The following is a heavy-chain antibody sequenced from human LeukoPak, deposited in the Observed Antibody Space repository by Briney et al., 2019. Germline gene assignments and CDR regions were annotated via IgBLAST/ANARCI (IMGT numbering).Heavy chain of an antibody. D-gene: IGHD3-22*01. CDR3: ARSYYYDYRQIDY. V-gene: IGHV4-39*01. CDR1: GDSISTSSYY. J-gene: IGHJ4*02. CDR2: IYYSGST. Sequence: PSETLSLTCTVSGDSISTSSYYWGWIRQPPAKGLEWLGSIYYSGSTYYNPSLKSRVTISVDTSKNQFSLNLYSVTAADTAVFYCARSYYYDYRQIDYWGQGTLVTVS.